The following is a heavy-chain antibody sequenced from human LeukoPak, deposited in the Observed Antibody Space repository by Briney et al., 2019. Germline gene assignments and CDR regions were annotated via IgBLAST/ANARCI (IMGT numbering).Heavy chain of an antibody. D-gene: IGHD6-13*01. V-gene: IGHV3-30*02. CDR1: GFTFSNYG. J-gene: IGHJ3*02. Sequence: GGSLRLSCAASGFTFSNYGIHWVRQAPGKGLEWVTFMQYDGSVKFYADSVMGRFTISRDNAKNSLYLQMNSLRAEDTAVYYCARWVLAAAGDAFDIWGQGTMVTVSS. CDR3: ARWVLAAAGDAFDI. CDR2: MQYDGSVK.